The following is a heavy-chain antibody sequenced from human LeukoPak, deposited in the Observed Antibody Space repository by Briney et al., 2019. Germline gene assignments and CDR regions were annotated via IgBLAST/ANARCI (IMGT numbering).Heavy chain of an antibody. J-gene: IGHJ6*02. CDR3: ASFDFQAGGYYYGMDV. CDR2: ISYSGST. CDR1: GGSVGSSPYY. Sequence: SETLSLTCTVSGGSVGSSPYYWGWIRQSPGKGLEWIGSISYSGSTYYNPSLKSRVTISVDTSKNQFSLKLSSVTAADTAVYYCASFDFQAGGYYYGMDVWDQGTTVTVSS. D-gene: IGHD3-3*01. V-gene: IGHV4-39*07.